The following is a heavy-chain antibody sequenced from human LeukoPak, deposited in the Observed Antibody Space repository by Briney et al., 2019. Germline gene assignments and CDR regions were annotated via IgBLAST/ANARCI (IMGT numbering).Heavy chain of an antibody. CDR2: IYYSGST. V-gene: IGHV4-39*01. CDR3: ARHPFLDYALEAFDY. CDR1: VGSISSSSYY. J-gene: IGHJ4*02. Sequence: PSETLSLTCTVSVGSISSSSYYWGWIRQPPGKGLEWIGSIYYSGSTYYNPSLKSRVTLSVDTSKNQFSLKLSSVTAADTAVYYCARHPFLDYALEAFDYWGQGTLVTVSS. D-gene: IGHD4-17*01.